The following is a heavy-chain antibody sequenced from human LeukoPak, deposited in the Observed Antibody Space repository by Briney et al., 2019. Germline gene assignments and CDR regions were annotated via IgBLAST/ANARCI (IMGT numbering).Heavy chain of an antibody. Sequence: SETLSLTCAVYGGSFSGYYWSWIRQPPGKGLEWIGEINHSGSTNHNPSLKSRVTISVDTSKNQFSLKLSSVTAADTAVYYCARGPMIGAFDIWGQGTMVTVSS. CDR3: ARGPMIGAFDI. D-gene: IGHD3-22*01. J-gene: IGHJ3*02. CDR1: GGSFSGYY. V-gene: IGHV4-34*01. CDR2: INHSGST.